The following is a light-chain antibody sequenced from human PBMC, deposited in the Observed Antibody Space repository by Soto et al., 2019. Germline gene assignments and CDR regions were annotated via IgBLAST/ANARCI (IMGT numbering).Light chain of an antibody. V-gene: IGLV2-18*02. Sequence: QSALTQPPSVSGSPGQSVTISCTGTSSDLASYNRVSWYQRPPGTGPKLVIYEVSNRPSGIPDRFSGSKSGTSATLGITGLQTGDEADYYCGTWDSSLSVVVFGGGTKVTVL. CDR1: SSDLASYNR. CDR3: GTWDSSLSVVV. J-gene: IGLJ2*01. CDR2: EVS.